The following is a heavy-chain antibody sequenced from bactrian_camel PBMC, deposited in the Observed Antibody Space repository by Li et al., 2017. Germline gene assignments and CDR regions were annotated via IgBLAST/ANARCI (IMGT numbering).Heavy chain of an antibody. V-gene: IGHV3S40*01. D-gene: IGHD1*01. J-gene: IGHJ4*01. CDR2: IKVDEDKK. Sequence: QLVESGGGSVQAGGSLKLSCATDKDTLSRNCIGWFRQAPGKGREGIAAIKVDEDKKYYVGSVKGRFTVSQDNAKNMVYLQMNDLKPEDTATYYCAAPGPGTSRLTYLPLAVFGECADAYRLWGQGTQVTVS. CDR1: KDTLSRNC. CDR3: AAPGPGTSRLTYLPLAVFGECADAYRL.